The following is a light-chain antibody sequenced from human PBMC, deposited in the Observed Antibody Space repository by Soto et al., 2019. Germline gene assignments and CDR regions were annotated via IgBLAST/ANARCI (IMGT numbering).Light chain of an antibody. CDR3: QQYNNFPWT. Sequence: DIQMTQSPSTLAASIGDGVTITCRASQSVSCWLAWYQQTPGEAPKLLISDASKLENGVSSRFRGRGSGTECTLSINSLPPEDSETYYCQQYNNFPWTFGLGTKVDIK. J-gene: IGKJ1*01. V-gene: IGKV1-5*01. CDR1: QSVSCW. CDR2: DAS.